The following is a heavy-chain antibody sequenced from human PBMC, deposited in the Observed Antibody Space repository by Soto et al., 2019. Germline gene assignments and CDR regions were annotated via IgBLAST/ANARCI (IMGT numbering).Heavy chain of an antibody. D-gene: IGHD1-26*01. J-gene: IGHJ4*02. CDR1: GYTFTGYY. Sequence: QVQLVQSGAEVKKPGASVKVSCKASGYTFTGYYMHWVRQAPGQGLEWMGWINPNSGGTNYAQTFQGRVTMTRDTSISTAYMELSRLRSDDTAVYYCARAPYSGSYYYWGQGTLVTVSS. V-gene: IGHV1-2*02. CDR2: INPNSGGT. CDR3: ARAPYSGSYYY.